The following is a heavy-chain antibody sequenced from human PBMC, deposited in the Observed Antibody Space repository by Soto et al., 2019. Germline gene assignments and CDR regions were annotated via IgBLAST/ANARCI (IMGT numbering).Heavy chain of an antibody. Sequence: EMQLLESGGDLVQPGGSLRLSCAASGFTLSNYAMTWVRQAPGKGLEYISAISGSGVTTYDADSMKGRFTISRDNSKNTLYLQINSLRAEDTAVYYCAKDRDDIGMVDAFEIWGQGTMVTVSS. CDR2: ISGSGVTT. J-gene: IGHJ3*02. CDR3: AKDRDDIGMVDAFEI. CDR1: GFTLSNYA. D-gene: IGHD2-15*01. V-gene: IGHV3-23*01.